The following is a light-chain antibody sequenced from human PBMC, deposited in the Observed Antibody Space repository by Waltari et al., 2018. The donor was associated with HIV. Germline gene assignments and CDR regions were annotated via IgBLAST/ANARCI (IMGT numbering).Light chain of an antibody. CDR1: NNDVRDYNH. Sequence: QSALTQPASVSGSPGQSITISCIVSNNDVRDYNHVAWYQQHPDKAPKLLIYDVTNRPPGVSKRFSCSMSGNTASLAISGLQAEDEADYFCTAYKYSTRSYVFGTGTKVTVL. J-gene: IGLJ1*01. CDR3: TAYKYSTRSYV. CDR2: DVT. V-gene: IGLV2-14*03.